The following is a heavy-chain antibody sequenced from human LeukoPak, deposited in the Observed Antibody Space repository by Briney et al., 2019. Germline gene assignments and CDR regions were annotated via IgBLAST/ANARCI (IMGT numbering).Heavy chain of an antibody. Sequence: GGSLRLSCAASGFTFSNYWMHWVRQAPGKGLVWVSRVNSDGSSTTYADSVKGRFTISRDNAKNTLYLQMSSLRAEDTAMYYCARGGVTGAPNYYWGQGTLVTVSS. CDR1: GFTFSNYW. CDR2: VNSDGSST. CDR3: ARGGVTGAPNYY. J-gene: IGHJ4*02. V-gene: IGHV3-74*01. D-gene: IGHD1-20*01.